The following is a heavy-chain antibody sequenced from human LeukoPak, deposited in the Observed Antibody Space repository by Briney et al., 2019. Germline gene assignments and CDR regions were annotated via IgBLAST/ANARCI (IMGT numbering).Heavy chain of an antibody. CDR3: ARAIFLNTMIVVAADY. V-gene: IGHV4-38-2*02. CDR1: GYSISSGHY. J-gene: IGHJ4*02. Sequence: NPSETLSLTCTVSGYSISSGHYWGWIRQPPGKGLEWIGSIYHSGSTYYNPSLKSRVTISVDTSKNQFSLKLSSVTAADTAVYYCARAIFLNTMIVVAADYWGQGTLVTVSS. CDR2: IYHSGST. D-gene: IGHD3-22*01.